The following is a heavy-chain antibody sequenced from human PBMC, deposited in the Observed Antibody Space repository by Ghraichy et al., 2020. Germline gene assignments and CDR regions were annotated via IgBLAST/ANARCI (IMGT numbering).Heavy chain of an antibody. Sequence: GGSLRLSCAASGFTFSNAWMNWVRQAPGKGLEWVGRIKRKTDGGTTDYAAPVKGRFTISRDDSKNTLYLQMNRLKIEDTAVYYCTTEKGDFWRTIVDYYFDYWGQGTLVTVSS. CDR2: IKRKTDGGTT. D-gene: IGHD3-3*01. CDR1: GFTFSNAW. CDR3: TTEKGDFWRTIVDYYFDY. V-gene: IGHV3-15*07. J-gene: IGHJ4*02.